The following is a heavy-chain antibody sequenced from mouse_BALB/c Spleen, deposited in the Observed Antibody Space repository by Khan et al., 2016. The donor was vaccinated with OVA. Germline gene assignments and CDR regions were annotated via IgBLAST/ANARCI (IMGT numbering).Heavy chain of an antibody. V-gene: IGHV1-5*01. CDR3: ARNGFGNYEIWDY. J-gene: IGHJ2*01. Sequence: VQLQQSGTVLARPGASVKMSCKASGYTFSKYWMHWVKQRPGQGLEWIGTIYPGNNDTNYNQKFTGKAKLTAVTSTSTAYMELSSLTNEDSAVDYCARNGFGNYEIWDYWGQGTTLTVSS. CDR2: IYPGNNDT. D-gene: IGHD2-1*01. CDR1: GYTFSKYW.